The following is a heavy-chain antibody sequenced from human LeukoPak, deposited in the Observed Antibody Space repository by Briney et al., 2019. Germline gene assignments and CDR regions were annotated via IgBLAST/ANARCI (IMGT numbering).Heavy chain of an antibody. CDR3: ARVYAPQWAARRYAFDI. CDR1: GGSISSSSYS. CDR2: IYYSGST. V-gene: IGHV4-39*01. D-gene: IGHD6-6*01. J-gene: IGHJ3*02. Sequence: SETLSLTCTVSGGSISSSSYSWGWIRQPPGKGLEWIGSIYYSGSTYYNPSLKSRVTISVDTSKNQFSLKLSSVTAADTAVYYCARVYAPQWAARRYAFDIWGQGTMVTVSS.